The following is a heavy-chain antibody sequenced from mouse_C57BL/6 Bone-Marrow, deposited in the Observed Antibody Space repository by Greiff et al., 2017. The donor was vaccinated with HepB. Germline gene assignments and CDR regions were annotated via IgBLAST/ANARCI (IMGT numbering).Heavy chain of an antibody. V-gene: IGHV7-3*01. CDR3: ARPYSNYEAWFAY. CDR1: GFTFTDYY. CDR2: IRNKANGYTT. J-gene: IGHJ3*01. D-gene: IGHD2-5*01. Sequence: EVKVVESGGGLVQPGGSLSLSCAASGFTFTDYYMSWVRQPPGKALEWLGFIRNKANGYTTEYSASVKGRFTISRDNSQSILYLQMNALRAEDSATYYCARPYSNYEAWFAYWGQGTLVTVSA.